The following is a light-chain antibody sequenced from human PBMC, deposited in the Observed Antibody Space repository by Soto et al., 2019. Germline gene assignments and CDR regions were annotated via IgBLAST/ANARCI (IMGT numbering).Light chain of an antibody. CDR3: QQSYSTPPIT. Sequence: EILMTQTPSSLSVSLGDRVTISCRASQSVSSYLNWYQQKPGNAPKLLIYAASSLQGGVPSRFSGSGSGTDFTLTISSRQPEDFATYYYQQSYSTPPITFGQGTRLEIK. CDR1: QSVSSY. CDR2: AAS. V-gene: IGKV1-39*01. J-gene: IGKJ5*01.